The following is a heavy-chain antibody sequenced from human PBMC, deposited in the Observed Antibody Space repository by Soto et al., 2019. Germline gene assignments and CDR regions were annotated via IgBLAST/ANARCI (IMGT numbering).Heavy chain of an antibody. CDR3: ARSGALSTTVTTWPLYYYYYMDV. CDR1: GYTFTSYG. D-gene: IGHD4-4*01. CDR2: ISAYNGNT. Sequence: GASVKVSCKASGYTFTSYGISWVRQAPGQGLEWMGWISAYNGNTNYAQKLQGRVTMTTDTSTSTAYMELRSLRSDDTAVYYCARSGALSTTVTTWPLYYYYYMDVWGKGTTVTVSS. V-gene: IGHV1-18*01. J-gene: IGHJ6*03.